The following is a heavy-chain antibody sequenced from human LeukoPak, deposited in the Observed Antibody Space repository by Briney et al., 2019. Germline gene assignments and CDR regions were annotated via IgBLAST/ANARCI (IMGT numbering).Heavy chain of an antibody. D-gene: IGHD6-13*01. Sequence: ASVKVSCKASGYTFTSYGISWVRQAPGHGLEWMGRINAYNGNTNYAQRLQGRVTMTTDTSTSTDYMALSSLRSEDTAVYYCARLGSWYYYYYGMDVWGQGTTVTVSS. CDR1: GYTFTSYG. J-gene: IGHJ6*02. CDR2: INAYNGNT. V-gene: IGHV1-18*01. CDR3: ARLGSWYYYYYGMDV.